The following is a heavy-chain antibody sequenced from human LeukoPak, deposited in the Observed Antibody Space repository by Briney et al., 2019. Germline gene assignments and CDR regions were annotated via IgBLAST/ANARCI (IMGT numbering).Heavy chain of an antibody. Sequence: PGRSLRLSCAASGFTFRTYAMHWVRQAPGKGLEWVAVISYDGSNKYYADSVKGRFTISRDNSKNTLYLQMNSLRAEDTAVYYCARDLAVAGSSVWFDPWGQGTLVTVSS. V-gene: IGHV3-30*04. CDR2: ISYDGSNK. CDR3: ARDLAVAGSSVWFDP. J-gene: IGHJ5*02. D-gene: IGHD6-19*01. CDR1: GFTFRTYA.